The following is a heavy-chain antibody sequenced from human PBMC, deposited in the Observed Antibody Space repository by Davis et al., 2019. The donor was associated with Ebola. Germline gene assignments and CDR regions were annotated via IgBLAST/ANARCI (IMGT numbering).Heavy chain of an antibody. CDR2: INPHNGNT. CDR1: GGTFSSYA. V-gene: IGHV1-18*01. Sequence: ASVKVSCKASGGTFSSYAISWLRQAPGQGLEWMGWINPHNGNTNYAQNVQGRVTMTTDTSTSTAYMEVGSLRSDDTAVYYCARAQFPTTSDHWGQGTLVTVSS. CDR3: ARAQFPTTSDH. J-gene: IGHJ4*02. D-gene: IGHD1-1*01.